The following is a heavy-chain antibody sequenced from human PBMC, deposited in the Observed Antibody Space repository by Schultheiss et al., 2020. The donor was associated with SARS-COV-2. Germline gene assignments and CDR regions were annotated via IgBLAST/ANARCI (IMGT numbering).Heavy chain of an antibody. CDR3: ARGERCSGGSCYSGFDY. V-gene: IGHV3-21*04. D-gene: IGHD2-15*01. J-gene: IGHJ4*02. CDR1: GFTFSSYS. CDR2: ISGSGGST. Sequence: GGSLRLSCAVSGFTFSSYSMNWVRQAPGKGLEWVSAISGSGGSTYYADSVKGRFTISRDNAKNSLYLQMNSLRAEDTAVYYCARGERCSGGSCYSGFDYWGQGTLVTVSS.